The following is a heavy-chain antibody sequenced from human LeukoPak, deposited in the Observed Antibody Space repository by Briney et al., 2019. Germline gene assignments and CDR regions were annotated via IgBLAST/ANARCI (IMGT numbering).Heavy chain of an antibody. CDR2: IKYSGST. CDR3: ARGPDAFDI. Sequence: SETLSLTCTVSGGSVSSGSYYWSWIRQPPGKGLEWIGYIKYSGSTNYNPSLKSRGTISVDTSKNQFSLKLNSVSAADTAVYYCARGPDAFDIWGQGTMVTVSS. J-gene: IGHJ3*02. CDR1: GGSVSSGSYY. V-gene: IGHV4-61*01.